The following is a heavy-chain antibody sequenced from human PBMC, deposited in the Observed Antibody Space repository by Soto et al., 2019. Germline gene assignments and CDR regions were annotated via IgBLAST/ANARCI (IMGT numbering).Heavy chain of an antibody. J-gene: IGHJ2*01. CDR3: ARDLVGGYCSSTSCYLADWYFDL. CDR1: GFTFSSYS. D-gene: IGHD2-2*01. CDR2: ISSSSSYI. V-gene: IGHV3-21*01. Sequence: GGSLRLSCVDSGFTFSSYSMIWVRQAPGEGLEWVSSISSSSSYIYYADSVKGRFTISRDNAKNSLYLQMNSLRAEDTAVYYCARDLVGGYCSSTSCYLADWYFDLWGRGTLVTVSS.